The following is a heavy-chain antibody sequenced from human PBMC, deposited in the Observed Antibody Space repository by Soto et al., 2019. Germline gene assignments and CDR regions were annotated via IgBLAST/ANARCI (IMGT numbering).Heavy chain of an antibody. D-gene: IGHD3-3*01. CDR2: ISAYNGNT. J-gene: IGHJ1*01. V-gene: IGHV1-18*01. CDR1: GYTFTSYG. CDR3: ARVGHPYYDFWSGYYTGYFQH. Sequence: GASVKVSCKASGYTFTSYGISWVRQAPGQGLEWMGWISAYNGNTNYAQKLQGRVTMTTDTSTSTAYMELRSLRSDDTAVYYCARVGHPYYDFWSGYYTGYFQHWGQGTLVTVSS.